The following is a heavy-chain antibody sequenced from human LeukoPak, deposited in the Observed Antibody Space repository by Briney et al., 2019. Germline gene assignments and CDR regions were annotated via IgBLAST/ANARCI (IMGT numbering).Heavy chain of an antibody. D-gene: IGHD3-22*01. Sequence: GGSLRLSCAASGFTFSIYAMSWVRQAPGKGLQWVSSITSRGESTWYVDSVKGRFTITRDNSEDTLYLQMHSLRAEDTAVYYCARDRPNYYGSDGHYYRRDGDYWGRGTLVSVSS. CDR2: ITSRGEST. J-gene: IGHJ4*02. V-gene: IGHV3-23*01. CDR3: ARDRPNYYGSDGHYYRRDGDY. CDR1: GFTFSIYA.